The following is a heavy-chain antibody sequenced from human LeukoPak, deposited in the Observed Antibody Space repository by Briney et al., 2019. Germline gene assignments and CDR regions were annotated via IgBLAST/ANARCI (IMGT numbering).Heavy chain of an antibody. CDR2: ISYDGSNK. V-gene: IGHV3-30*01. Sequence: GRSLRLSCAASGFTFSSYAMHWVRQAPGKGLEWVAVISYDGSNKYYADSVKGRFTISRDNSKNTLYLQMNSLRAEDTAVYYCATAVGDYEDYWGQGTLVTVSS. CDR1: GFTFSSYA. CDR3: ATAVGDYEDY. D-gene: IGHD4-17*01. J-gene: IGHJ4*02.